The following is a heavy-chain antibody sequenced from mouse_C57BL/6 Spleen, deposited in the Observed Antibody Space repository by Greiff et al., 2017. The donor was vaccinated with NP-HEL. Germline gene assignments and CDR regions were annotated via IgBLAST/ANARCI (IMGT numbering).Heavy chain of an antibody. CDR3: TTAASSSWYFDV. Sequence: EVQLQESGAELVRPGASVKLSCTASGFNIKDDYMHWVKQRPEQGLEWIGWIDPENGDTEYASKFQGKATITADTSSNTAYLQLSSLTSEDTAVYYCTTAASSSWYFDVWGTGTTVTVSS. CDR2: IDPENGDT. CDR1: GFNIKDDY. V-gene: IGHV14-4*01. D-gene: IGHD1-1*01. J-gene: IGHJ1*03.